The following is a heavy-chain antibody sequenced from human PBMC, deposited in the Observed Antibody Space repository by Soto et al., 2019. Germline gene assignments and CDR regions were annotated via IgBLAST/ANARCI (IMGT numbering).Heavy chain of an antibody. CDR1: GFTFSANA. J-gene: IGHJ4*02. CDR2: IAYDGTIK. CDR3: ARDKIKGAPDYLDS. V-gene: IGHV3-30-3*01. Sequence: QEQLVESGGDVVQPGRSLTLSCAASGFTFSANAMHWVRQAPGKGLEWVAVIAYDGTIKIYRDSVKGRFTISRDDSKSTLYLQLNSLRPEDTAVYYCARDKIKGAPDYLDSWRQGTLVTVSS. D-gene: IGHD1-26*01.